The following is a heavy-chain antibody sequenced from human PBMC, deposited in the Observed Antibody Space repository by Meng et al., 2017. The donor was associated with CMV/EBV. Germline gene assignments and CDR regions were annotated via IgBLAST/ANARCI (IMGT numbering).Heavy chain of an antibody. CDR1: GGSFSGYY. CDR3: ARGRYCSSTSCYGMDV. J-gene: IGHJ6*02. CDR2: INHSGST. D-gene: IGHD2-2*01. Sequence: GSLRLSCAVYGGSFSGYYWSWIRQPPGKGLEWIGEINHSGSTNYNPSLQSRVTISVDTSKNQFSLKLSSVTAADTAVYYCARGRYCSSTSCYGMDVWGQGTTVTVSS. V-gene: IGHV4-34*01.